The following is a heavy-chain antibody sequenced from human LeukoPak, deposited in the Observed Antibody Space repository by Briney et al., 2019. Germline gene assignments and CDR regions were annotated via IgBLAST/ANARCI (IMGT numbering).Heavy chain of an antibody. Sequence: ASVKVSCKASGGTFSSYAISWVRQAPGQGLEWMGRIIPILGIANYAQKFQGRVTITADKSTSTAYMELSSLRSEDTAVYYCARDTPYCSGGSCYAYYYYGMDVWGQGTTVTVSS. D-gene: IGHD2-15*01. J-gene: IGHJ6*02. V-gene: IGHV1-69*04. CDR3: ARDTPYCSGGSCYAYYYYGMDV. CDR2: IIPILGIA. CDR1: GGTFSSYA.